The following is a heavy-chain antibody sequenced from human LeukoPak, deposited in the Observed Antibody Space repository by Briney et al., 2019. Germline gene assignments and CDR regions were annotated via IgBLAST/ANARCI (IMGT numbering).Heavy chain of an antibody. CDR1: GFTFSTYW. CDR2: IEQDGSQK. D-gene: IGHD1-26*01. Sequence: GGSLRPSCAASGFTFSTYWMTWVRQAPGKGLEWVTHIEQDGSQKSYVDSVKGRFTISRDNAKNSLYLQMSSLRDEDTAVYYCAKDRTVGASYWYFDLWGRGTLVTVSS. J-gene: IGHJ2*01. V-gene: IGHV3-7*03. CDR3: AKDRTVGASYWYFDL.